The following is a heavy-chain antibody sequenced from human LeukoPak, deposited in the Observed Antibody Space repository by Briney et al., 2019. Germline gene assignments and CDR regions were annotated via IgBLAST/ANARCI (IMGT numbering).Heavy chain of an antibody. CDR2: ISSSSSTI. CDR1: GFTFSSYS. J-gene: IGHJ4*02. Sequence: PGGSLRLSCAASGFTFSSYSVNWVRQAPGKGLEWVSYISSSSSTIYYADSAKGRFTVSRDNAKSSLYLQVNSLRDEDTAVYYCASGSGSYRQFDYWGQGTLVTVSS. D-gene: IGHD1-26*01. CDR3: ASGSGSYRQFDY. V-gene: IGHV3-48*02.